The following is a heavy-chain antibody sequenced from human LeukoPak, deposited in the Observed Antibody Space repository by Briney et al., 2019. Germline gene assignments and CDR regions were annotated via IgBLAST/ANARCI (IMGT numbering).Heavy chain of an antibody. D-gene: IGHD6-13*01. CDR1: GFTFDDYA. J-gene: IGHJ4*02. V-gene: IGHV3-9*01. Sequence: GGSLRLSCAASGFTFDDYAMHWVRQAPGKGLVWVSGIGWNSGSIGYADSVKGRFTISRDNAKNSLYLQMNSLRAEDTALYYCAKDSAAAAGTPLWEYWGQGTLVTVSS. CDR2: IGWNSGSI. CDR3: AKDSAAAAGTPLWEY.